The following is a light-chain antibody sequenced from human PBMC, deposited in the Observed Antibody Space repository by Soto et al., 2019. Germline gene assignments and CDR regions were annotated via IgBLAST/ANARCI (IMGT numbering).Light chain of an antibody. J-gene: IGKJ5*01. CDR2: GAS. CDR3: QQYNSGCPIT. V-gene: IGKV3-15*01. CDR1: PSVHGN. Sequence: VVMSLSPATMSVPPGERATLYCRASPSVHGNLAWYHQKPGQAPSLPIFGASTRATAIPARFSGSGSGTEFSLAISSRQSEDSVLHYCQQYNSGCPITFGQGTRLEIK.